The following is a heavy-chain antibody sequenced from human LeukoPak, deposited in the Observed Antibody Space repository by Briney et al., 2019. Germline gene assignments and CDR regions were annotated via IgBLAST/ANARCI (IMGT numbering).Heavy chain of an antibody. CDR2: IYHSGST. CDR3: ARVRWELLGWFDP. D-gene: IGHD1-26*01. Sequence: PSESLSLTCAVSGYSISSGYYWGWIRQPPGKGLGWIGSIYHSGSTYYNPSLKSRVTKSVDTSKNQFSLKLSSVTAADTAVYYCARVRWELLGWFDPWGQGTLVTVSS. V-gene: IGHV4-38-2*01. J-gene: IGHJ5*02. CDR1: GYSISSGYY.